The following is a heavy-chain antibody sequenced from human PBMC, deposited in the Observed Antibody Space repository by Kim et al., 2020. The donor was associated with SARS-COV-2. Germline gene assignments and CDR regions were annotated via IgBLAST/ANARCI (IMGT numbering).Heavy chain of an antibody. Sequence: GGSLRLSCAASGFTFSSYDMHWVRQATGKGLEWVSAIGTAGDTYYPGSVKGRFTISRENAKNSLYLQMNSLRAGDTAVYYCARGVSISSSWTLYYYYGMDVWGQGTTVTVSS. D-gene: IGHD6-13*01. J-gene: IGHJ6*02. V-gene: IGHV3-13*01. CDR1: GFTFSSYD. CDR2: IGTAGDT. CDR3: ARGVSISSSWTLYYYYGMDV.